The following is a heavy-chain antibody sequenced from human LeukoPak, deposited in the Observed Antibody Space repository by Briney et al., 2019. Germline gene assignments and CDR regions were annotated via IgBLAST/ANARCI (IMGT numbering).Heavy chain of an antibody. J-gene: IGHJ4*02. V-gene: IGHV3-30-3*01. D-gene: IGHD6-13*01. CDR1: GFTFSSYA. CDR2: ISYDGSNK. CDR3: ARAPIAAAGNFDY. Sequence: PAGSLRLSCAASGFTFSSYAMHWVRQAPGKGLEWVAVISYDGSNKYYADSVKGRFTISRDNSKNTLYLQMNSLRAEDTAVYYCARAPIAAAGNFDYWGQGTLVTVSS.